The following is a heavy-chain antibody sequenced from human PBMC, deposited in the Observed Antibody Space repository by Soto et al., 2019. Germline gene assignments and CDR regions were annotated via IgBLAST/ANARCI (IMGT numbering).Heavy chain of an antibody. CDR2: ISSSSDYI. D-gene: IGHD4-17*01. CDR3: ARDTPTAPFDY. CDR1: GGTFRIYN. J-gene: IGHJ4*02. Sequence: GPKRVCCAAAGGTFRIYNRNWVRQAPGKGLEWVSSISSSSDYIYYADSVKGRFTISRDNAKSSLYLQMNSLRAEDTAVYYCARDTPTAPFDYWGQGTLVTVSS. V-gene: IGHV3-21*01.